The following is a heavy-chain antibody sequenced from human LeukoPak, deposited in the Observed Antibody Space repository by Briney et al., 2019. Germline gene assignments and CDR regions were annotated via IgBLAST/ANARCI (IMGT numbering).Heavy chain of an antibody. CDR2: ISYDGSNK. CDR1: GFTFSSYA. CDR3: AKDGILNYDILTGYPFESTAFFDY. Sequence: GGSLRLSCAASGFTFSSYAMHWVRQAPGKGLEWVAVISYDGSNKYYADSVKGRFTISRDNSKNTLYLQMNSLRAEDTAVYYCAKDGILNYDILTGYPFESTAFFDYWGQGTLVTVSS. J-gene: IGHJ4*02. D-gene: IGHD3-9*01. V-gene: IGHV3-30*04.